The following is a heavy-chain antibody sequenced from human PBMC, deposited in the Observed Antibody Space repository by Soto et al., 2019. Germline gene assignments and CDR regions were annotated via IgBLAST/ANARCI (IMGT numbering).Heavy chain of an antibody. CDR2: IYSGGRT. CDR3: ASNDHFDY. CDR1: GFTVSNND. D-gene: IGHD2-8*01. J-gene: IGHJ4*02. Sequence: EVQLVESGGGLIQPGGSLRLSCAASGFTVSNNDMSWVRQAPRKGLEWVSVIYSGGRTDYADSVKGRFTISRDNSENTLYLQLNSLRAEDTAVYYCASNDHFDYWGQGTLVTVSS. V-gene: IGHV3-53*01.